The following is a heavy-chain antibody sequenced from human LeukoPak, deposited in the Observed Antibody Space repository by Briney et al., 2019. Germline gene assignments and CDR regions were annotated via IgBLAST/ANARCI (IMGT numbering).Heavy chain of an antibody. D-gene: IGHD2-2*01. Sequence: KPGGSLRPSCAASGFTFSDYYMSWIRQAPGKGLEWVSYISSSRSYTNYADSVKGRFTISRENGKNSLYLQMNSLRAEDTAVYYCARDLYCSSTSCYGPMGYYFDYWGQGTLVTVSS. J-gene: IGHJ4*02. CDR3: ARDLYCSSTSCYGPMGYYFDY. CDR2: ISSSRSYT. V-gene: IGHV3-11*05. CDR1: GFTFSDYY.